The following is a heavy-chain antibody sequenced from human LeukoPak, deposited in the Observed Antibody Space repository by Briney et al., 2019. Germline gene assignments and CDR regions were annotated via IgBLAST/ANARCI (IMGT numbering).Heavy chain of an antibody. V-gene: IGHV3-21*01. D-gene: IGHD3-9*01. J-gene: IGHJ6*02. CDR3: ARSPTYYDILTGYTTNYGMDV. Sequence: GGSLRLSCAASGFTFSSYSTNWVRQAPGKGLEWVSSISSSSSYIYYADSVKGRFTISRDNAKNSLYLQMNSLRAEDTAVYYCARSPTYYDILTGYTTNYGMDVWGQGTTVTVSS. CDR2: ISSSSSYI. CDR1: GFTFSSYS.